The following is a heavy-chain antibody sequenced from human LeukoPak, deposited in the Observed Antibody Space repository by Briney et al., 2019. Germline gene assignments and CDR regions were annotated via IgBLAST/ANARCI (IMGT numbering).Heavy chain of an antibody. CDR2: INHSGST. CDR3: ARARSYYDSSGYYYWFDP. CDR1: GRSFSGYH. Sequence: SETLSLTCAVYGRSFSGYHWSWIRQPPGKGLEWIGEINHSGSTNYNPSLKSRVTISVDTSKNQFSLKLSSVTAADTAVYYCARARSYYDSSGYYYWFDPWGQGTLVTVSS. D-gene: IGHD3-22*01. V-gene: IGHV4-34*01. J-gene: IGHJ5*02.